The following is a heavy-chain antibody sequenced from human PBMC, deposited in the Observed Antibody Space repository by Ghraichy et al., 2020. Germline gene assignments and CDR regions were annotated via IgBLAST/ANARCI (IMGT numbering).Heavy chain of an antibody. V-gene: IGHV3-23*01. CDR1: GITFSSHD. D-gene: IGHD5-12*01. Sequence: GGSLRLSCAASGITFSSHDMSWVRQAPGKGLEWVSGISGSGTTTFYADSVKGRFFISRDNSKNTVYLQINGLRAEDTALYYCAKTIEGYVDHYYYFYYMDVWGKGTTVTVSS. J-gene: IGHJ6*03. CDR2: ISGSGTTT. CDR3: AKTIEGYVDHYYYFYYMDV.